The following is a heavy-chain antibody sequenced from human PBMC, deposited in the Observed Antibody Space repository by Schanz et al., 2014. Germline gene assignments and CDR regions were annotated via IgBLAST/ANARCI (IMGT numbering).Heavy chain of an antibody. CDR3: ARDLISSGWYG. V-gene: IGHV3-33*08. J-gene: IGHJ4*02. Sequence: QVQLVESGGGVVQPGRSLRLSCAASGFNFSNYDIHWVRQAPGKGLEWVALISYDGSSKNHADSVQGRFTISRDNAKNSLYLQMNSLRVEDTAVYYCARDLISSGWYGWGQGTLVTVSS. CDR2: ISYDGSSK. CDR1: GFNFSNYD. D-gene: IGHD6-19*01.